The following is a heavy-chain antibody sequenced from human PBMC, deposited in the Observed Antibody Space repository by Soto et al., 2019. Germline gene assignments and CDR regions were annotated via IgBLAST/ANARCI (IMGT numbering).Heavy chain of an antibody. J-gene: IGHJ6*02. D-gene: IGHD2-2*01. Sequence: KPSETLSLTCAVYGGSFSGYYWSWIRQPPGKGLEWIGEINHSGSTNYNPSLKSRVTISVDTSKNQFSLKLSSVTAADTAVYYCASNRIVVVPATPSSFYYYYGMDVWGQGTTVTVSS. CDR2: INHSGST. CDR3: ASNRIVVVPATPSSFYYYYGMDV. CDR1: GGSFSGYY. V-gene: IGHV4-34*01.